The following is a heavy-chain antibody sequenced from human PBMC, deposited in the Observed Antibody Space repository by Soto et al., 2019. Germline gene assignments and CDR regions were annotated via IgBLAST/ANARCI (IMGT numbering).Heavy chain of an antibody. V-gene: IGHV4-34*01. CDR2: INHSGST. CDR3: ARGWGTIFDY. D-gene: IGHD7-27*01. CDR1: GGSFSGYY. Sequence: QVQLQQWGAGLLKPSETLSLTCAVYGGSFSGYYWNWIRQPPGKGLEWIGEINHSGSTNYNPSLNSRVTISVDTSKNQFSLKLSSVTAADTAVYYCARGWGTIFDYWGQGTLVTVSS. J-gene: IGHJ4*02.